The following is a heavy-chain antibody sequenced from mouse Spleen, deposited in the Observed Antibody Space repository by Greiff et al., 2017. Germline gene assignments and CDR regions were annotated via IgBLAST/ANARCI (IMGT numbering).Heavy chain of an antibody. J-gene: IGHJ2*01. D-gene: IGHD1-1*01. CDR3: ARKGGDYGSSYFPFDY. V-gene: IGHV1-59*01. CDR1: GYTFTSYW. CDR2: IDPSDSYT. Sequence: VQLQQPGAELVRPGTSVKLSCKASGYTFTSYWMHWVKQRPGQGLEWIGVIDPSDSYTNYNQKFKGKATLTVDTSSSTAYMQLSSLTSEDSAVYYCARKGGDYGSSYFPFDYWGQGTTLTVSS.